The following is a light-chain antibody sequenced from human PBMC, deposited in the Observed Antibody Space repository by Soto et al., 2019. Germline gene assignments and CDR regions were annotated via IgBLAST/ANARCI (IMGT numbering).Light chain of an antibody. J-gene: IGKJ1*01. CDR3: QQYNSYSQT. Sequence: IQLTQSPSTMSASVGDRVTITYLASQTISNWLAWYQQKPGKAPKLLIYKASTLESGVPSRFSGSGSGTEFTLTISSLQPEDFATYYCQQYNSYSQTSAQGAKVDIK. CDR2: KAS. V-gene: IGKV1-5*03. CDR1: QTISNW.